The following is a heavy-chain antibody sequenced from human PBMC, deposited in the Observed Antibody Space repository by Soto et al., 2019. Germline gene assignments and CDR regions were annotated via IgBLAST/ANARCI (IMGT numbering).Heavy chain of an antibody. CDR1: GGSISSSNW. Sequence: SEALSLTCAVPGGSISSSNWWPCLRQPQGKGLEWIGEIYHSGSTNYNPSLKSRVTISVDKSKNQFSLKLSSVTAADTAVYYCARHVKLPFAGTGFESWGRGTLVPVSS. CDR2: IYHSGST. J-gene: IGHJ4*02. CDR3: ARHVKLPFAGTGFES. V-gene: IGHV4-4*02. D-gene: IGHD6-13*01.